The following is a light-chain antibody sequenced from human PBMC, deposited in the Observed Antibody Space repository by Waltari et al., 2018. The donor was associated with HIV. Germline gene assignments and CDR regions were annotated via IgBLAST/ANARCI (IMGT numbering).Light chain of an antibody. V-gene: IGKV3-15*01. Sequence: EVVITQSPAPLSVSLGAGAPLSCRASQEVNSNLPWYQQRPGQAPRLLIYGVSTRASGIPARFSGSGSGTEFTLTISSLQSEDFAVYFCQQYNNWPRTFGQGTKVEIK. CDR1: QEVNSN. CDR2: GVS. CDR3: QQYNNWPRT. J-gene: IGKJ1*01.